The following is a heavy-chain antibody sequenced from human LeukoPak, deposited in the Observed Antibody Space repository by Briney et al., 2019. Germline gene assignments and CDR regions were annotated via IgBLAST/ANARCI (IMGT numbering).Heavy chain of an antibody. CDR1: GGSINYYY. CDR2: IYYRGST. D-gene: IGHD1-7*01. Sequence: SDTLSLTCTVSGGSINYYYWSWIRQPPGKGLEWIGYIYYRGSTNYNPSINSRVTISVDTSKTQFSLKLTSVTAADTAVYYCARTTGNYGYYFDYWGQGTLVTVSS. V-gene: IGHV4-59*07. CDR3: ARTTGNYGYYFDY. J-gene: IGHJ4*02.